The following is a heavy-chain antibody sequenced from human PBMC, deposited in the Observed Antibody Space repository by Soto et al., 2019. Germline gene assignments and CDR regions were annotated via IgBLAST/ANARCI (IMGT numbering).Heavy chain of an antibody. J-gene: IGHJ4*02. CDR1: GFTFSSYA. D-gene: IGHD2-15*01. Sequence: GGSLRLSCAASGFTFSSYAMHWVRQAPGKGLEWVAVISYDGSNKYYADSVKGRFTISRDNSKNTLYLQMNSLRAEDTAVYYCATAFIVVVVAATIDYWGQGTLVTVS. CDR3: ATAFIVVVVAATIDY. V-gene: IGHV3-30-3*01. CDR2: ISYDGSNK.